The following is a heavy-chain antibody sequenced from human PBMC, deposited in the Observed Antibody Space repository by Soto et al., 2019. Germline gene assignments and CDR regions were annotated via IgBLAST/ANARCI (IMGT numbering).Heavy chain of an antibody. J-gene: IGHJ5*02. CDR1: GYTFTSYG. V-gene: IGHV1-18*04. D-gene: IGHD6-6*01. Sequence: VQLVQSGAEVKKPGASVKVSCKASGYTFTSYGITWVRQAPGQDLEWMGWISAYNGDTNYAQRLQGRVTMTKDTSTSTVYMELKSLKSDDTAVYYSARDQEYSTSGLYWFDLWGQGTLVTVSS. CDR3: ARDQEYSTSGLYWFDL. CDR2: ISAYNGDT.